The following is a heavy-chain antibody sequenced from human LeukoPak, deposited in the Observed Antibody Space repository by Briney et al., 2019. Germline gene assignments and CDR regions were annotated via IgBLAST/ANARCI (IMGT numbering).Heavy chain of an antibody. CDR1: GDSMNNYY. V-gene: IGHV4-4*07. D-gene: IGHD3-16*01. CDR2: IYTSGNT. J-gene: IGHJ4*02. Sequence: SETLSLTCTVSGDSMNNYYWSWIRQPAGEGLEWIGRIYTSGNTNYNPSLKSRVTMSVDTSKNQFSLKLSSVTAADTAVYYCARGGYGKFDYWGQGTLVSVSS. CDR3: ARGGYGKFDY.